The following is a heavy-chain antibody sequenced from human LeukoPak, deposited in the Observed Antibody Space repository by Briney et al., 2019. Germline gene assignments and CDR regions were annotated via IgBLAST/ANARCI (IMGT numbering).Heavy chain of an antibody. CDR1: GYTFTGDY. D-gene: IGHD5-24*01. CDR3: ARGPQRWLQSMYFDL. J-gene: IGHJ2*01. CDR2: INPSGGST. V-gene: IGHV1-46*01. Sequence: GASVKVSCKASGYTFTGDYMHWVRQAPGQGLEWMGIINPSGGSTSYAQKFQGRVTMTRDTSTSTVYMELSSLRSEDTAVYYCARGPQRWLQSMYFDLWGRGTLVTVSS.